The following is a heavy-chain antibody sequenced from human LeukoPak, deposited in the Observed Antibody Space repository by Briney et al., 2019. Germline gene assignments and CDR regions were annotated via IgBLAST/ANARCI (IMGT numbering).Heavy chain of an antibody. D-gene: IGHD3-10*01. Sequence: GGSLRLSCTVSGFTVSSNSMSWVRQAPGKGLEWVSFIYSDNTHYSDSVKGRFTISRDNSKDTLYLQMNSLSLEDTAVYYCARDSGYNWFDPWGQGTLVTVSS. CDR2: IYSDNT. V-gene: IGHV3-66*03. J-gene: IGHJ5*02. CDR3: ARDSGYNWFDP. CDR1: GFTVSSNS.